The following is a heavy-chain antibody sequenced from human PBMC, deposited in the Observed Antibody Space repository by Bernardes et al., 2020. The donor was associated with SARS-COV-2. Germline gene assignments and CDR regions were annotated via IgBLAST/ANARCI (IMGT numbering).Heavy chain of an antibody. V-gene: IGHV3-48*02. J-gene: IGHJ4*02. CDR1: GFIFSSSN. Sequence: GGSLRLSCVASGFIFSSSNMNWFRQAPGKGLEWISHISSSSTTIYYADSVRGRFTVSRDNAKKSLYLQLNSLRDEDTAVYYCEREGGYWGQGILVTVSS. CDR3: EREGGY. CDR2: ISSSSTTI.